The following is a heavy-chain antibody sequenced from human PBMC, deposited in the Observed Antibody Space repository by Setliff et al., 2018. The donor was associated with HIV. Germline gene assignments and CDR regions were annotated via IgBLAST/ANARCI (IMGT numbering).Heavy chain of an antibody. D-gene: IGHD3-9*01. J-gene: IGHJ6*03. Sequence: SETLSLTCAFYGGSFSGYYWSWIRQPPGKGLEWIGEINHSGSTNYNPSHTSRVTISVDTSKTQFSLKLSSVTAADSAVYYCARGRGADWDYYYYYMDVWGKGTTVTVSS. CDR3: ARGRGADWDYYYYYMDV. V-gene: IGHV4-34*01. CDR1: GGSFSGYY. CDR2: INHSGST.